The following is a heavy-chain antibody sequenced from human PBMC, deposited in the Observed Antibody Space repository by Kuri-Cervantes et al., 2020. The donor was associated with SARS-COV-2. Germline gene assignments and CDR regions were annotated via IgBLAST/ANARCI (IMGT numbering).Heavy chain of an antibody. J-gene: IGHJ6*02. CDR2: IIPILGIA. D-gene: IGHD3-22*01. Sequence: SVKVSCKASGGTFSSYAISWVRQAPGQGLEWMGRIIPILGIANYAQKFQGRVTITADKSTSTAYMELSSLRSEDTAVYYCARDLYYYDGSGPEGYYYYGMDVWGQGTTVTVSS. CDR1: GGTFSSYA. V-gene: IGHV1-69*04. CDR3: ARDLYYYDGSGPEGYYYYGMDV.